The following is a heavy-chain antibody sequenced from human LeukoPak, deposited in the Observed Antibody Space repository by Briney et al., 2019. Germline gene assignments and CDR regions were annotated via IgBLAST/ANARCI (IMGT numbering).Heavy chain of an antibody. V-gene: IGHV1-2*02. Sequence: EASVKVSCKASGYTFTGYYMHWVPQAPGPGLEWMGWINPNSGGTNYAQKFQGRVTMTRDTSISTAYMELSRLRSDDSAVYYCARATSRIVGATPVGYFDYWGQGTLVTVSS. CDR3: ARATSRIVGATPVGYFDY. J-gene: IGHJ4*02. CDR2: INPNSGGT. D-gene: IGHD1-26*01. CDR1: GYTFTGYY.